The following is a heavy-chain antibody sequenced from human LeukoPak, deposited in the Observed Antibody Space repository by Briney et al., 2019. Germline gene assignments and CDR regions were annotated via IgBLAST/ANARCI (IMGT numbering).Heavy chain of an antibody. CDR3: ARLGVRIAVAGQDY. V-gene: IGHV4-39*01. CDR2: IYYSGST. D-gene: IGHD6-19*01. Sequence: WVRQAPGKGLEWIGSIYYSGSTYYNPSLKSRVTISVDTSKNQFSLKLSSVTAADTAVYYCARLGVRIAVAGQDYWGQGTLVTVSS. J-gene: IGHJ4*02.